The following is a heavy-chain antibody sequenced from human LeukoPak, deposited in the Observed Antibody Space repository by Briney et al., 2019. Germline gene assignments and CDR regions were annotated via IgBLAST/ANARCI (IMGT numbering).Heavy chain of an antibody. V-gene: IGHV3-21*01. CDR3: ARWSRSSGWYAVHYFDY. D-gene: IGHD6-19*01. Sequence: GGSLRLSCAASGFTFRSYAMAWVRQAPGKGLEWVSSISSSSSYIYYADSVKGRFTISRDNAKNSLYLQMNSLRAEDTAVYYCARWSRSSGWYAVHYFDYWGQGTLVTVSS. CDR2: ISSSSSYI. J-gene: IGHJ4*02. CDR1: GFTFRSYA.